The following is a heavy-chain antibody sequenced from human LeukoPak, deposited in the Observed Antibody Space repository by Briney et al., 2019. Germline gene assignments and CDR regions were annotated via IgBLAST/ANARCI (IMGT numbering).Heavy chain of an antibody. J-gene: IGHJ4*02. CDR2: IDPSDSYT. CDR1: GYRFTSYW. D-gene: IGHD6-13*01. V-gene: IGHV5-10-1*01. Sequence: GESLKIYCKGSGYRFTSYWISWVRQMPGEGLEWMGKIDPSDSYTNYSPSFQGHVTISADKSISTAYLQWSSQNASDTAMYYCARGAAAADFDYWGRGTLVTVSS. CDR3: ARGAAAADFDY.